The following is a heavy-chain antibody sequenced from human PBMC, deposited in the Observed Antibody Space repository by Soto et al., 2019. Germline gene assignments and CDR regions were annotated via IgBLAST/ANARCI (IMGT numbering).Heavy chain of an antibody. J-gene: IGHJ3*02. CDR1: GYTFTSYA. Sequence: GASVKVSCKASGYTFTSYAMHWVRQAPGQRLEWMGWINAGNGNTEYSQKFQGRVTITRDTSASTAYMELSSLRSEDTAVYYCARDPPKVAFYIWGQGTMVTVS. CDR2: INAGNGNT. V-gene: IGHV1-3*01. CDR3: ARDPPKVAFYI.